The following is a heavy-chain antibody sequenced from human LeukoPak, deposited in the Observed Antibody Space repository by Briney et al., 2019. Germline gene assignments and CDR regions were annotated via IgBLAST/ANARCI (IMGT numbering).Heavy chain of an antibody. Sequence: AGGSLSLSCAASGFSFSSYAMHWVRQPPGKGQEYVSVISSNGNSTYYANSVNGRSTISTDNSTNTLYLQMGSLIAEYMAVYYCVRARTTVTTRYMDVWGKGTTFTASS. CDR2: ISSNGNST. J-gene: IGHJ6*03. V-gene: IGHV3-64*01. D-gene: IGHD4-17*01. CDR1: GFSFSSYA. CDR3: VRARTTVTTRYMDV.